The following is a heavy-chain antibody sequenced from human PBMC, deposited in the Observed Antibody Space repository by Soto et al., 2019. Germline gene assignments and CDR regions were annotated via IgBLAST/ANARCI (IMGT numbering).Heavy chain of an antibody. CDR2: IYPGDSDT. J-gene: IGHJ2*01. V-gene: IGHV5-51*03. Sequence: EVQLVQSGAEVKKPGESLRISCKGSVYTFTSDWIGWVRQMPGKGLEWMGIIYPGDSDTRYSPSFQGQATISADKSINTAYLQWSSLKASDTAMYYCARPFHGQWYFDLWGRGTLVTVSS. CDR1: VYTFTSDW. CDR3: ARPFHGQWYFDL. D-gene: IGHD3-16*01.